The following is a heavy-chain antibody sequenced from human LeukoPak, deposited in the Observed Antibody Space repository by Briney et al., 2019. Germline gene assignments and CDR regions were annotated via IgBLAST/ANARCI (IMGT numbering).Heavy chain of an antibody. V-gene: IGHV3-53*01. J-gene: IGHJ4*02. CDR2: IHSGGAT. CDR3: ARDADLNTMIH. CDR1: GLPSITNS. Sequence: GGSWSSSWPASGLPSITNSMPWAGQAPGRGLEWVSVIHSGGATYYADSVKGRFTISRDNSKNTLYLQMNSLRAEDTAVYYCARDADLNTMIHWGQGTLVTVSS. D-gene: IGHD3-22*01.